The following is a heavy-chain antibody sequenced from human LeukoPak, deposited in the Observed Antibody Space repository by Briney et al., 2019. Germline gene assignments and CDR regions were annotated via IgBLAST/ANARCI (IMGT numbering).Heavy chain of an antibody. CDR1: GGPIISGGHY. V-gene: IGHV4-31*03. J-gene: IGHJ4*02. D-gene: IGHD5-24*01. CDR3: ARDQDGYSRFDY. Sequence: SETLSLTCTVSGGPIISGGHYWSWIRQHPGKGLEWIGYIYYSGTTYYNPSLKSRVTISVDTSVNQFSLRLTSVTAADTAVYHCARDQDGYSRFDYWGQGTLVTVSS. CDR2: IYYSGTT.